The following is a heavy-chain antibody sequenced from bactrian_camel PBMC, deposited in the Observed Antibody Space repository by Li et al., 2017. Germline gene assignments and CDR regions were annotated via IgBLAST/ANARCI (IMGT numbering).Heavy chain of an antibody. CDR2: ISSDGST. J-gene: IGHJ4*01. CDR3: LPALGSGKEY. V-gene: IGHV3S63*01. D-gene: IGHD5*01. CDR1: GFTFGDSD. Sequence: HVQLVESGGGSVQAGGSLRLSCTASGFTFGDSDTAWWRQAPGKVCEMASRISSDGSTYYTDSVKGRFIISRDNAQNMVYLQMNSLKPEDTADYYCLPALGSGKEYWGQGTQVTVS.